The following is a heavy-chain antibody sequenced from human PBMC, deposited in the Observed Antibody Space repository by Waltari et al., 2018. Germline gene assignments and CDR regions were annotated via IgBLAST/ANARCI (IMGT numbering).Heavy chain of an antibody. Sequence: QVQLVQSGAEVKKPGASVKVSCKASGYTFTGYYMHWVRPAPGQGLEWMGWINPNSGGTNYAQKFQGRVTMTRDTSISTAYMELSRLRSDDTAVYYCAREILLRVDYYYYYMDVWGKGTTVTVSS. CDR3: AREILLRVDYYYYYMDV. V-gene: IGHV1-2*02. D-gene: IGHD2-15*01. CDR1: GYTFTGYY. CDR2: INPNSGGT. J-gene: IGHJ6*03.